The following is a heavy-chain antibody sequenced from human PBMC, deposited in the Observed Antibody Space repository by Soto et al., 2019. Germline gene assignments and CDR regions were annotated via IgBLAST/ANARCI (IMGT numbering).Heavy chain of an antibody. CDR1: GGSFSGYY. CDR3: ARGVNNWNADDAFDI. D-gene: IGHD1-1*01. CDR2: INHSGST. V-gene: IGHV4-34*01. Sequence: PSETLSLTCAVYGGSFSGYYWSWIRQPPGKGLEWIGEINHSGSTNYNPSLKSQVTISVDTSKNQFSLKLNSVTPEDTAVYYCARGVNNWNADDAFDIWGQGTMVTVSS. J-gene: IGHJ3*02.